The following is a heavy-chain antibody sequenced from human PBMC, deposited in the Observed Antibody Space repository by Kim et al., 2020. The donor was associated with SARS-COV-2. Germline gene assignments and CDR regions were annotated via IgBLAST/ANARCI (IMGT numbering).Heavy chain of an antibody. CDR3: ARASALRYFEKDASSYYYYGMDV. CDR2: IIPIFGTA. J-gene: IGHJ6*02. D-gene: IGHD3-9*01. Sequence: SVKVSCKASVGTFSNYVISWVRQAPGQGLEWMGGIIPIFGTANYAQKFQGRVTITADESTSTAYMELSSLRSEDTAMYYCARASALRYFEKDASSYYYYGMDVRGQGTTVTVSS. V-gene: IGHV1-69*13. CDR1: VGTFSNYV.